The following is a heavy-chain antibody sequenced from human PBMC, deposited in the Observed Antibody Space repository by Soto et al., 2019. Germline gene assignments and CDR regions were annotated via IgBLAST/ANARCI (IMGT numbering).Heavy chain of an antibody. J-gene: IGHJ4*02. Sequence: GASVKVSCKASGYTFTGYYMHWVRQAPGQRPEWMGWINPNSGGTNYAQKFQGWVTMTRDTSISTAYMELSRLRSDDTAVYYCARVLVYCSSTSCYDLFDYWGQGTLVTVSS. D-gene: IGHD2-2*01. CDR1: GYTFTGYY. CDR3: ARVLVYCSSTSCYDLFDY. CDR2: INPNSGGT. V-gene: IGHV1-2*04.